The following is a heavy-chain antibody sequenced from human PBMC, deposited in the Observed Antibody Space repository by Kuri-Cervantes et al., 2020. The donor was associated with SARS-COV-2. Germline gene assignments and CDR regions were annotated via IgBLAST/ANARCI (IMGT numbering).Heavy chain of an antibody. V-gene: IGHV4-59*01. J-gene: IGHJ5*02. CDR3: ARGPVVVVAATNWFDP. D-gene: IGHD2-15*01. CDR1: GGSISTYY. Sequence: GSLRLSCTVSGGSISTYYWSWIRQPPGKGLEWIAYIYYSGSTNYNPSLKSRVTISVDTSKNQFSLKLSSVTAADTAVYYCARGPVVVVAATNWFDPWGQGTLVTVSS. CDR2: IYYSGST.